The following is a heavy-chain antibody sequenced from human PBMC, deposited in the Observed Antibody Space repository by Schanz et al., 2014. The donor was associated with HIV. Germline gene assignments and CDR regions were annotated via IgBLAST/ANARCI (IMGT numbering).Heavy chain of an antibody. CDR3: ARDLVDSSTWYDAFDI. D-gene: IGHD6-13*01. Sequence: QAQLVQSGAEMKKSGASVRVSCKASGYTFTNYDVNWVRQAAGQGLEWMGWINPNSGGTNSAQKFQGRVTMSMDTSISTAYMEVRSLRSDDTALYFCARDLVDSSTWYDAFDIWGQGTKVGVSS. CDR2: INPNSGGT. J-gene: IGHJ3*02. V-gene: IGHV1-2*02. CDR1: GYTFTNYD.